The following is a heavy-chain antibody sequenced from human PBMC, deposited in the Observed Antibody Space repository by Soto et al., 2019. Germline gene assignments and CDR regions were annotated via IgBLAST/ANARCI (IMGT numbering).Heavy chain of an antibody. J-gene: IGHJ4*02. CDR3: AHIVVAGLGYYFDY. CDR1: GFSLSRTRMA. CDR2: IYWDDDK. Sequence: ESGPTLVNPPQTLTLTCTFSGFSLSRTRMAVGWIRQPPGKALEWLALIYWDDDKRYGPFLKSRLTITKDTSKNQVVLTMSNMDPVDTARYYCAHIVVAGLGYYFDYWGQGTLVTVSS. V-gene: IGHV2-5*05. D-gene: IGHD6-19*01.